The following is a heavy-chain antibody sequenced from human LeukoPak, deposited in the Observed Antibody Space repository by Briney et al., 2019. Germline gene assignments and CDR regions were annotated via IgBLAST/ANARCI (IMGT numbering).Heavy chain of an antibody. V-gene: IGHV3-74*01. J-gene: IGHJ4*02. D-gene: IGHD3-10*01. CDR3: AMTFASGSYYQYFDY. CDR2: INSDGRNT. CDR1: GITFSSSW. Sequence: GGSLRLSCAASGITFSSSWMHWVRQAPGKGPVWVSSINSDGRNTTYADSVKGRFTVSRDNAKNTLFLQTNSLRAEDTAVYFCAMTFASGSYYQYFDYWGQGTLVTVSS.